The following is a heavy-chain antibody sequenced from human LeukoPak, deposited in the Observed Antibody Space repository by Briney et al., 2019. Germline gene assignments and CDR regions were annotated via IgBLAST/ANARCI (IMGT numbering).Heavy chain of an antibody. CDR3: ARDGIVGATSFFDY. Sequence: GGSLRLSCAASGFTFSSYWMSWVRQAPGKGLEWVANIKQDGSEKYYVDSVKGRFTISRDNAKNSLYLQMNSLRAEDTAVYYCARDGIVGATSFFDYWGQGTLVTVSS. CDR1: GFTFSSYW. J-gene: IGHJ4*02. V-gene: IGHV3-7*01. CDR2: IKQDGSEK. D-gene: IGHD1-26*01.